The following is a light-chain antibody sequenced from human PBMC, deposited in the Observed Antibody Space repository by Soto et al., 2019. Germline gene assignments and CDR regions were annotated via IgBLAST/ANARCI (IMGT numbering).Light chain of an antibody. J-gene: IGKJ5*01. V-gene: IGKV3D-20*02. Sequence: ELVVTLSPGTLSLSPGERAPLSCRASQSVSSSYLAWYQQKPGQAPRLLIYGASNRATGIPARFSGSGSGTDFTLTISSLEPEDFAVYYCQPRSNWPAITSAQGTRLEIK. CDR3: QPRSNWPAIT. CDR1: QSVSSSY. CDR2: GAS.